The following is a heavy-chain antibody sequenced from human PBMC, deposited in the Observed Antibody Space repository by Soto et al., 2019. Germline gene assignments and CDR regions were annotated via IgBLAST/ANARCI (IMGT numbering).Heavy chain of an antibody. J-gene: IGHJ4*02. Sequence: GGSLRLSCAASAFAFSIYGMSWVRQAPGKGLEWVSGISGSGGSTYYADSVKGRLTISRANSKNTLYLQMNSLGAEDTALYYCAKDMGRGATSGGSFDYWGQGTLVTVSS. V-gene: IGHV3-23*01. CDR1: AFAFSIYG. CDR2: ISGSGGST. CDR3: AKDMGRGATSGGSFDY. D-gene: IGHD5-12*01.